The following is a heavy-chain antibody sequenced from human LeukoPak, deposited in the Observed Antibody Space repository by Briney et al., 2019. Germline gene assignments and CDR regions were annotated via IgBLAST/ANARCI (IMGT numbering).Heavy chain of an antibody. J-gene: IGHJ5*02. Sequence: ASVKVSCKASGYTFTSYGISWVRQAPGQGLEWMGWISAYNGNTNYAQKLQGRVTMTTDTSTSTAYMELRSLRSDDTAVYYCARELALLWFGELSCNWFDPWGQGTLVTVSS. V-gene: IGHV1-18*01. D-gene: IGHD3-10*01. CDR3: ARELALLWFGELSCNWFDP. CDR1: GYTFTSYG. CDR2: ISAYNGNT.